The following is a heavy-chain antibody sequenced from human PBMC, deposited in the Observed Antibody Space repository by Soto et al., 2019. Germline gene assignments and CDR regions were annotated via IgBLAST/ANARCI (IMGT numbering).Heavy chain of an antibody. J-gene: IGHJ4*02. CDR3: ARDNGYGHFDS. D-gene: IGHD5-12*01. CDR2: MFYSGST. V-gene: IGHV4-31*03. CDR1: GASISGGRSY. Sequence: PSETLSLTCTVSGASISGGRSYWSWIRQHPGKGLEWIGYMFYSGSTYYHPSLKSRVNISADTSKNQFPLRLTSVTPADTAVYYCARDNGYGHFDSWGQGTLVTVSS.